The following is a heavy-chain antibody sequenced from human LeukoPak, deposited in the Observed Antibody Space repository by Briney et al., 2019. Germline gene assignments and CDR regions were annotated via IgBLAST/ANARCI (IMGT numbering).Heavy chain of an antibody. CDR3: ARDYDYGDYPGY. Sequence: PGGSLRLSCAASGFIFDDYGMRWVRQAQGKGLEWVSGINWNGGRTGYADSVKGRFTISRDNAKNSLYLQMNSLRAEDTALYYCARDYDYGDYPGYWGQGTLVTVSS. CDR2: INWNGGRT. V-gene: IGHV3-20*04. J-gene: IGHJ4*02. CDR1: GFIFDDYG. D-gene: IGHD4-17*01.